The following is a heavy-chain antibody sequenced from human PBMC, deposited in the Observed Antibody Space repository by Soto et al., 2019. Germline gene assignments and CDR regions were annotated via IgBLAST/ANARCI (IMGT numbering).Heavy chain of an antibody. Sequence: QVQLVESGGGVVQPGRSLRLSCAASGFTFSSYGMHWVRQAPGKGLEWVAVIWYDGSNKYYADSVKGRFTISRDNSKNTLYLQMNSLTAEDTALYYCARGSSSADYWGQGTLVTVSS. V-gene: IGHV3-33*01. CDR3: ARGSSSADY. J-gene: IGHJ4*02. D-gene: IGHD6-6*01. CDR1: GFTFSSYG. CDR2: IWYDGSNK.